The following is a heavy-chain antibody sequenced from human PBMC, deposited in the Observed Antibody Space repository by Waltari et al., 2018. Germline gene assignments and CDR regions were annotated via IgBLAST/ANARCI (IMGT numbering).Heavy chain of an antibody. Sequence: EVQLVQSGAEVRKPGESLTLSCQGSGYRFTTHWIAWVRQMPGKGLEWMGLISPEDSDTTISPSFQGQVTISADKSTRTAFLQWRNLKPSDTAMYYCASGYYSRPIDFWGRGTLVTVSS. D-gene: IGHD1-26*01. V-gene: IGHV5-51*01. CDR2: ISPEDSDT. CDR3: ASGYYSRPIDF. J-gene: IGHJ4*02. CDR1: GYRFTTHW.